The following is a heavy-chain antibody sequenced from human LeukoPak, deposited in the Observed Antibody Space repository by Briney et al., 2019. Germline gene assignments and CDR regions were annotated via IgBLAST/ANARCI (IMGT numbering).Heavy chain of an antibody. CDR3: AKDWLSTMVRGVMPCYFDY. CDR2: ISGSGGST. V-gene: IGHV3-23*01. J-gene: IGHJ4*02. CDR1: GFTFSSYA. D-gene: IGHD3-10*01. Sequence: GGSLRLSCAASGFTFSSYAMSWVRQAPGKGLEWVSAISGSGGSTYYADSVKGRFTISRDNSKNTLYLQMNSLRAEDTAVYYCAKDWLSTMVRGVMPCYFDYWGQGTLDTVSS.